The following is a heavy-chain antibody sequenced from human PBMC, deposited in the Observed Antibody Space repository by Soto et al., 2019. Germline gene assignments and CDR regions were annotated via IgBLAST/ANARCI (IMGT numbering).Heavy chain of an antibody. CDR1: GFTFSHYA. CDR2: ISGGGGST. D-gene: IGHD3-22*01. CDR3: VISTLRVYSYCVYGPTHLMYF. V-gene: IGHV3-23*01. J-gene: IGHJ6*02. Sequence: GGTLRLSCAASGFTFSHYAMSWVRQAPGKGLDWVSSISGGGGSTYYADSVKGRFTISRDNSKNTLYLQMNSLRAEDTAVFYCVISTLRVYSYCVYGPTHLMYFCGQGTTDTGSS.